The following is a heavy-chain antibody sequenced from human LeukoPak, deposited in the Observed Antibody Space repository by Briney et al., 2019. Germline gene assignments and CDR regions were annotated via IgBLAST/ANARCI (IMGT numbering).Heavy chain of an antibody. D-gene: IGHD2-15*01. CDR3: ASPLPGRSGGSRDYYYDYAMDV. J-gene: IGHJ6*02. CDR1: GYTFTGYY. CDR2: INPKSGGT. V-gene: IGHV1-2*02. Sequence: ASVTVSCKASGYTFTGYYMHWVRQAPGQGLEWMGWINPKSGGTIYAQKFQGRVNMTRETSITTAYMELTRLKSDDTAVYYCASPLPGRSGGSRDYYYDYAMDVWAQGTTVTVSS.